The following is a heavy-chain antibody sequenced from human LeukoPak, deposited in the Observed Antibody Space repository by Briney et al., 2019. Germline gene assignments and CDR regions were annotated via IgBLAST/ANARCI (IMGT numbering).Heavy chain of an antibody. CDR1: GFSFRNYW. CDR3: ARDGGLHANFDY. J-gene: IGHJ4*02. D-gene: IGHD2-15*01. Sequence: GGSLRLSCAASGFSFRNYWMGWVRQAPGKGLEWVANTKPDGSAEYYADSVRGRFTASRDNANNLLYLQMNRLRAEDTAVYYCARDGGLHANFDYWGQGTLLTVSS. V-gene: IGHV3-7*01. CDR2: TKPDGSAE.